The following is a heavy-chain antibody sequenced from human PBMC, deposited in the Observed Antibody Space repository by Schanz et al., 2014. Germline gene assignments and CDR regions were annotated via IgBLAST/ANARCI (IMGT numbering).Heavy chain of an antibody. J-gene: IGHJ4*02. V-gene: IGHV3-23*01. CDR2: ISGTGTKT. Sequence: EVQLLESGGGLVQPGGSLRLSCAASGFTFSNTWMSWVRQAPGKGLEWVSGISGTGTKTYYADSVKSRFTISRDNSKNTVFLQMSSLRADDTALYYCAKDIGGAVAAPVYDSWGQGTLVTVSS. D-gene: IGHD2-15*01. CDR1: GFTFSNTW. CDR3: AKDIGGAVAAPVYDS.